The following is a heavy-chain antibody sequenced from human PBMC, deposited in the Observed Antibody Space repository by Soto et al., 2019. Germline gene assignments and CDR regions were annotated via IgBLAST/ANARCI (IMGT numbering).Heavy chain of an antibody. V-gene: IGHV3-74*01. CDR1: GFGCSRVG. CDR2: SNSDGSST. CDR3: PRTLSGYYSPYGMDV. J-gene: IGHJ6*02. D-gene: IGHD3-22*01. Sequence: PGGSLGLCCVASGFGCSRVGIHWVRQGPGKGLVWVSRSNSDGSSTNYADSVKGRFTVSRDNAKNTLYLQMNTLRAEDTAVYYCPRTLSGYYSPYGMDVWGQGTTVTVSS.